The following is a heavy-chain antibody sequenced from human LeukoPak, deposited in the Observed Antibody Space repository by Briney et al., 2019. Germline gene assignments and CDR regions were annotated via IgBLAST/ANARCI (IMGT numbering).Heavy chain of an antibody. J-gene: IGHJ4*02. CDR3: ARDLGYSCPYYFDN. V-gene: IGHV3-48*04. CDR1: GFSFSSFS. Sequence: GGSLRLSCAASGFSFSSFSMDWVRQAPGKGLEWVSYISSSDSTIFYADSVKGRFTISRDNAKNSLFLQMDSLGAEDTAIYYCARDLGYSCPYYFDNWGQGTLVTVSS. D-gene: IGHD5-18*01. CDR2: ISSSDSTI.